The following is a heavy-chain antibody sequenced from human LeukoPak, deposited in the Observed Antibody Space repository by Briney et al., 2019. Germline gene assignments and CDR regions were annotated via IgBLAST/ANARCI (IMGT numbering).Heavy chain of an antibody. J-gene: IGHJ4*02. V-gene: IGHV3-74*01. Sequence: GGTLRLSCAASGFTFSSYWMHWVRQAPGKGLVWVARINSDGSSTSYADSVKGRSTISRDNANNTLYLQMNSLRAEDTAVYYCARDRWSGYQGSDYWGQGTLVTVSS. CDR1: GFTFSSYW. D-gene: IGHD5-12*01. CDR3: ARDRWSGYQGSDY. CDR2: INSDGSST.